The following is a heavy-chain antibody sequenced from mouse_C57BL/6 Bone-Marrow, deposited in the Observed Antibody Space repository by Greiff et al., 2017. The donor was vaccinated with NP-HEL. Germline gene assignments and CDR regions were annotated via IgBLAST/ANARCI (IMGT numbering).Heavy chain of an antibody. D-gene: IGHD2-5*01. Sequence: VKLVESGAELARPGASVKLSCKASGYTFTSYGISWVKQRTGQGLEWIGEIYPRSGNTYYNEKFKGKATLTADKSSSTAYMELRSLTSEDSAVYFCARRAYYSNLGFAYWGQGTLVTVSA. V-gene: IGHV1-81*01. J-gene: IGHJ3*01. CDR1: GYTFTSYG. CDR3: ARRAYYSNLGFAY. CDR2: IYPRSGNT.